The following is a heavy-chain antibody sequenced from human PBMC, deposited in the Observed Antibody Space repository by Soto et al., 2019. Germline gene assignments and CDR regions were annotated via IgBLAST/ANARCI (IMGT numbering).Heavy chain of an antibody. J-gene: IGHJ4*02. CDR2: ISGSGGST. CDR3: ATPPPLRGYSYGQTGPFDY. CDR1: GFTFSSYA. D-gene: IGHD5-18*01. V-gene: IGHV3-23*01. Sequence: EVQLLESGGGLVQPGGSLRLSCAASGFTFSSYAMSWVRQAPGKGLERVSAISGSGGSTYYADSVKGRFTISRDNSKNTLYLQMNSLRAEDTAVYYCATPPPLRGYSYGQTGPFDYWGQGTLVTVSS.